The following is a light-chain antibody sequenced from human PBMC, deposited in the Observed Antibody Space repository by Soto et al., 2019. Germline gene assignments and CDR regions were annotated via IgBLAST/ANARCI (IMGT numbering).Light chain of an antibody. CDR2: GNN. CDR3: QSFDSSLSASV. J-gene: IGLJ3*02. CDR1: SSNIGAGYD. V-gene: IGLV1-40*01. Sequence: QSVLTQPPSVSGAPGQRVTISCTGNSSNIGAGYDVHWYQQLPGTAPKLLINGNNNRPSGVPDRFSGSKSGTSASLAITGLQSEDGADYYCQSFDSSLSASVFGGGTKVTVL.